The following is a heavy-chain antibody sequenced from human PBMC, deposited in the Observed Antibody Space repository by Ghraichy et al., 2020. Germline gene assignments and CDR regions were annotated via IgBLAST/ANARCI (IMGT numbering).Heavy chain of an antibody. Sequence: GGSLRLSCAASGFTVSSNYMSWVRQAPGKGLEWVSVIYSGGSTYYADSVKGRFTISRDNSKNTLYLQMNSLRAEDTAVYYCARDVFEIVGATYYYGMDVWGQGTTVTVSS. D-gene: IGHD1-26*01. CDR3: ARDVFEIVGATYYYGMDV. J-gene: IGHJ6*02. V-gene: IGHV3-53*01. CDR1: GFTVSSNY. CDR2: IYSGGST.